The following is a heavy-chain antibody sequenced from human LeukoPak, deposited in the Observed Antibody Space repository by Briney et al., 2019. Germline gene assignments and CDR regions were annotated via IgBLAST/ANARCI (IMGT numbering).Heavy chain of an antibody. Sequence: GASVKVSCKASGYTFTSYYMHWVRQAPGQGLEWMGIINPSGGSTSYAQKFQGRVTMARDTSISTAYMELSRLRSDDTAVYYCARDGSGEWLVPPEFDPWGQGTLVTVSS. J-gene: IGHJ5*02. D-gene: IGHD3-3*01. V-gene: IGHV1-46*01. CDR2: INPSGGST. CDR3: ARDGSGEWLVPPEFDP. CDR1: GYTFTSYY.